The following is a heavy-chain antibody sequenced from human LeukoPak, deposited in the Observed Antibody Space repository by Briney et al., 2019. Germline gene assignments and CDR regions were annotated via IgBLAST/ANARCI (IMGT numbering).Heavy chain of an antibody. D-gene: IGHD2-2*01. CDR2: IYPGDSDT. Sequence: NLGESLKISCKGSGYSFTSYWIGWVRQMPGRGLEWMGIIYPGDSDTRYSPSSQGQVTISADKSISTAYLQWSGLKASDTAMYYCARTSSTYNYYMDVWGKGTTVTVSS. CDR1: GYSFTSYW. V-gene: IGHV5-51*01. J-gene: IGHJ6*03. CDR3: ARTSSTYNYYMDV.